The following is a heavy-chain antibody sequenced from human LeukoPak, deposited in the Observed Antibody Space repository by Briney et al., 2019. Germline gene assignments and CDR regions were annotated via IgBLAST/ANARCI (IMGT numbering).Heavy chain of an antibody. Sequence: GSLRLSCGASGFTFSSYDMHWVRQAPGKGLEWVAVISYDGSNKYYADSVKGRFTISRDNSKNTLYLQMNSLRAEDTAVYYCARQGPRVVVITYDAFDIWGQGTMVTVSS. V-gene: IGHV3-30*03. CDR3: ARQGPRVVVITYDAFDI. CDR1: GFTFSSYD. J-gene: IGHJ3*02. D-gene: IGHD3-22*01. CDR2: ISYDGSNK.